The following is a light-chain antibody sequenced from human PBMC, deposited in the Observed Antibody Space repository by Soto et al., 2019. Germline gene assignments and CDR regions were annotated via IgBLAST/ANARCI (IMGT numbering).Light chain of an antibody. J-gene: IGKJ4*02. V-gene: IGKV1-5*01. Sequence: DIQITQSPSTLSASVGDRVTITGXASQGISGWLAWYQQKAGKAPRLLIFDASSLMSGVPSRFSGSGYGTEFTLTINRLQPDDSATYYCQQYDSFSVWTFGGGTKVDI. CDR3: QQYDSFSVWT. CDR1: QGISGW. CDR2: DAS.